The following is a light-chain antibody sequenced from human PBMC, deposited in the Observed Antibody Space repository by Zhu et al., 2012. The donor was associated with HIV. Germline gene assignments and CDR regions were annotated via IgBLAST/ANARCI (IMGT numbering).Light chain of an antibody. Sequence: EIVLTQSPDTLSLSPGERATLSCRASQSVSNNYFAWYQHKFGQAPRLLIYGASSRATGIPDRFSGSGSGTDFTLTISRLEPEDFAVYYCQQYGSSPLTFGGGTKLQIK. V-gene: IGKV3-20*01. CDR1: QSVSNNY. CDR2: GAS. CDR3: QQYGSSPLT. J-gene: IGKJ4*01.